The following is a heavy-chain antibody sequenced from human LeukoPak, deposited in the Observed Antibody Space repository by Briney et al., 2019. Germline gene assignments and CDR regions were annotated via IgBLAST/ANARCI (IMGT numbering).Heavy chain of an antibody. CDR3: ARDLNDYGDYALGY. V-gene: IGHV4-59*01. J-gene: IGHJ4*02. CDR1: GGSISSYY. Sequence: SETLSLTCTVSGGSISSYYWSWIRQPPGKGLEWIGYIYYSGSTNYNPSLKSRVTISVDTSKNQFSLKLSSVTAADTAVYYCARDLNDYGDYALGYWSQGTLVTVSS. CDR2: IYYSGST. D-gene: IGHD4-17*01.